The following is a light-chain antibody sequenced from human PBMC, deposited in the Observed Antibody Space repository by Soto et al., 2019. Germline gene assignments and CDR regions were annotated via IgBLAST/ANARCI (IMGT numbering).Light chain of an antibody. V-gene: IGLV2-14*01. Sequence: QPASVSGSPGQSITISCTGTSSDVGGFNYVSWYRQHPGNAPKLMIFDVVNRPSGVSHRFSGSKSDNTASLTISGLQAEDEADYYCSSYTSSGTVVFGGGTKVTVL. J-gene: IGLJ2*01. CDR3: SSYTSSGTVV. CDR1: SSDVGGFNY. CDR2: DVV.